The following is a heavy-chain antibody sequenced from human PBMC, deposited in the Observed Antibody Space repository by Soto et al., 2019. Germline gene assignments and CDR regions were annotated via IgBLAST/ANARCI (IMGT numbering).Heavy chain of an antibody. J-gene: IGHJ4*02. D-gene: IGHD6-13*01. CDR1: GYTFSSNG. Sequence: QVQLVESGGGVVQPGRSLRLSCAASGYTFSSNGMHWVRQAPGKGLEWVAIIWNDGSKKCYADPVKGRFTISRDNTKNTMYLQMNRLRAEDTGVYYCAREDSSNWPLKDWGQGTLVTVSS. CDR3: AREDSSNWPLKD. V-gene: IGHV3-33*01. CDR2: IWNDGSKK.